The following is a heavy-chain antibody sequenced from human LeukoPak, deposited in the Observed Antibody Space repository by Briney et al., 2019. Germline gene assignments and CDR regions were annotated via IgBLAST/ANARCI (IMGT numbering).Heavy chain of an antibody. CDR3: ARWEEYSSSSRYFDY. Sequence: SETLSLTCAVYGGSLNHYYCTWIRQPPGKGLEWIGEIDHSGNTNYNPSLKSRVTISVDTSKNQFSLKLSSVTAADTAVYYCARWEEYSSSSRYFDYWGQGTLVTVSS. D-gene: IGHD6-6*01. J-gene: IGHJ4*02. V-gene: IGHV4-34*01. CDR1: GGSLNHYY. CDR2: IDHSGNT.